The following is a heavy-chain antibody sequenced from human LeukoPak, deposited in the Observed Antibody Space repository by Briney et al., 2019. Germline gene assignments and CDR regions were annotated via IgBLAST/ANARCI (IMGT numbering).Heavy chain of an antibody. J-gene: IGHJ3*02. CDR1: GYTFTSYY. Sequence: ASVKVSCKASGYTFTSYYMHWVRQAPGQGLEWMGWINPNSGGTNYAQKFQGRVTMTRDTSISTAYMELSRLRSDDTAVYYCASGGMATIDSDAFDIWGQGTMVTVSS. V-gene: IGHV1-2*02. CDR2: INPNSGGT. CDR3: ASGGMATIDSDAFDI. D-gene: IGHD5-24*01.